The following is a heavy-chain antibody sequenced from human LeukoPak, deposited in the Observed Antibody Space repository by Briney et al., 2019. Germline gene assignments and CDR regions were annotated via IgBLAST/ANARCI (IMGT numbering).Heavy chain of an antibody. V-gene: IGHV3-23*01. CDR1: GITLSNYG. CDR2: ISDSAGST. J-gene: IGHJ4*02. CDR3: AKRGVVIRVFLVGFHKEAYYFES. D-gene: IGHD3/OR15-3a*01. Sequence: GGSLRLSCAVSGITLSNYGMSWVRQAPGKGLEWVAGISDSAGSTKYADSVKGRFTISRDNPKNTLFLQMNSLRADDTAVYFCAKRGVVIRVFLVGFHKEAYYFESWGQGALVTVSS.